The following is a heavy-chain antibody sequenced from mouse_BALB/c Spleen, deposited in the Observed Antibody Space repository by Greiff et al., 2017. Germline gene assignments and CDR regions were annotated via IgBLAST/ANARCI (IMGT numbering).Heavy chain of an antibody. CDR3: ARRTFTTWFAY. CDR2: ISYDGSN. J-gene: IGHJ3*01. V-gene: IGHV3-6*02. Sequence: ESGPGLVKPSQSLSLTCSVTGYSITSGYYWNWIRQFPGNKLEWMGYISYDGSNNYNPSLKNRISITRDTSKNQFFLKLNSVTTEDTATYYCARRTFTTWFAYWGQGTLVTVSA. CDR1: GYSITSGYY. D-gene: IGHD1-1*01.